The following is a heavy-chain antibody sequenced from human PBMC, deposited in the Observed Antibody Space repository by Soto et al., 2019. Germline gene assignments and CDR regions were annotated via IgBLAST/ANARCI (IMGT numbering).Heavy chain of an antibody. CDR2: IIPIFGTA. J-gene: IGHJ6*02. Sequence: GASVKVSCRASGGTCSSYAISWVRQAPGQGLEWMGGIIPIFGTANYAQKFQGRVTITADESTSTAYMELSSLRSEDTAVYYCAEAMVRGVIISGMDVWGQGTTVTVS. CDR3: AEAMVRGVIISGMDV. V-gene: IGHV1-69*13. CDR1: GGTCSSYA. D-gene: IGHD3-10*01.